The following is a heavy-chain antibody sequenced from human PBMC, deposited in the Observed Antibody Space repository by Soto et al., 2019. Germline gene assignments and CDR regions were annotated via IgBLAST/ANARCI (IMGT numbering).Heavy chain of an antibody. CDR2: IYHSGST. CDR3: AGTYYYDSSGYYDP. V-gene: IGHV4-4*02. CDR1: GGSISSSNW. Sequence: SETLSLTCAVSGGSISSSNWWSWVRQPPGKGLEWIGEIYHSGSTNYNPSLKSRVTISVDKSKKQFSLKLSSVTAADTAVYYCAGTYYYDSSGYYDPWGQGTLVTVSS. D-gene: IGHD3-22*01. J-gene: IGHJ5*02.